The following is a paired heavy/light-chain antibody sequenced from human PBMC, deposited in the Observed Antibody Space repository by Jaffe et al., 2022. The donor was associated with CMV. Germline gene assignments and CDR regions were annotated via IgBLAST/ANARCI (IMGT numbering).Heavy chain of an antibody. CDR2: INPNSGDT. CDR1: GYTFSSYY. CDR3: ARGGVPATYADV. J-gene: IGHJ6*02. D-gene: IGHD2-2*01. V-gene: IGHV1-2*02. Sequence: QVQLVQSGAEVKKPGASMKVSCKASGYTFSSYYIHWVRQAPGQGPEWMGWINPNSGDTKYSESFQGRVTVTRDTSISTAYMELSRLRSDDTGIYYCARGGVPATYADVWGQGTTVTVSS.
Light chain of an antibody. CDR2: KDT. CDR1: VLPNQY. J-gene: IGLJ3*02. Sequence: SYELTQPPSVSVSPGQTARIACSGDVLPNQYVFWYQQKPGQAPILVIYKDTQRPSGIPERFSGSSSGTTVTLTISGVQAEDEADYYCQSADTFGRTPWVFGGGTKLTVL. V-gene: IGLV3-25*03. CDR3: QSADTFGRTPWV.